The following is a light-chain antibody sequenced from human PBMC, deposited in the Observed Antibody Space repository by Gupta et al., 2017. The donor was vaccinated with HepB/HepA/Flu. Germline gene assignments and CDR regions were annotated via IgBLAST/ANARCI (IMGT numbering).Light chain of an antibody. Sequence: ENVLTQSPGTLSLSPGERVTLSCRASQSLNSNYLAWYQQKPGQAPRLLIYGASIRATGISDRFSGSGCGTDFTLTISRLEPEDFAMYYCQQYGSSPLYTFGQGTKLQIK. CDR2: GAS. CDR1: QSLNSNY. V-gene: IGKV3-20*01. CDR3: QQYGSSPLYT. J-gene: IGKJ2*01.